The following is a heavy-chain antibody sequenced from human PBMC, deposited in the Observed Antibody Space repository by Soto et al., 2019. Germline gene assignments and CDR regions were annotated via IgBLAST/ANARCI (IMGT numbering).Heavy chain of an antibody. Sequence: QVQLQESGPGLVKSSETLSLTCTVSGGSVSSGSYYWSWIRQPPGKGLEWIGYIHYSGSTNYNPSLKSGVTISVDTSKNQFSLKLSSVTAADTAVYYCARDEEYCISTGLCYSYVMGVWGQGTTVTVSS. D-gene: IGHD2-2*01. V-gene: IGHV4-61*01. J-gene: IGHJ6*02. CDR2: IHYSGST. CDR3: ARDEEYCISTGLCYSYVMGV. CDR1: GGSVSSGSYY.